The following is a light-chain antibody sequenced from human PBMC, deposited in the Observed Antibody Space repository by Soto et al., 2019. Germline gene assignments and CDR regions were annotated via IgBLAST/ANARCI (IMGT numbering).Light chain of an antibody. CDR3: SSYTSSVTLV. CDR2: EVS. Sequence: QSALTQPASVSGSPGQSITIPCTGTSSDVGGYNFVSWYQQHPGKAPKLMIYEVSNRPSGVSYRFSGSKSGNTASLTISGLQAEDEADYYCSSYTSSVTLVFGGGTKLTVL. CDR1: SSDVGGYNF. J-gene: IGLJ2*01. V-gene: IGLV2-14*01.